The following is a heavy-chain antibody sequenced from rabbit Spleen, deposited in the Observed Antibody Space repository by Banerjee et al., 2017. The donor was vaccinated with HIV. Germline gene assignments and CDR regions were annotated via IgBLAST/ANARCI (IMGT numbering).Heavy chain of an antibody. Sequence: QLTETGGGLVQPGGSLTLSCKASGIDFTNYYISWVRQAPGKGLEWIGIIYAAKGSTDYASWVNGRFTISSDNAQSTVDLKMTGLTAADTATYFCTRAIVPWLGLTRLDLWGQGTLVPVS. CDR2: IYAAKGST. D-gene: IGHD4-1*01. CDR3: TRAIVPWLGLTRLDL. CDR1: GIDFTNYY. J-gene: IGHJ3*01. V-gene: IGHV1S7*01.